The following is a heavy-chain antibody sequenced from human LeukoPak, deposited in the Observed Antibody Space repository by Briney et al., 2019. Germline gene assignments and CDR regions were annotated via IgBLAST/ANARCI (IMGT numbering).Heavy chain of an antibody. CDR2: IKNDSSDK. V-gene: IGHV3-7*01. Sequence: PGGSLRLSCAASGFTFSTCSMNWVRQAPGKGLEWVANIKNDSSDKYYVDSVKGRFTISRDNAKNSLYLQMNSLRAEDTAIYYCARIRDGDYPDYWGRGTLVAVSS. CDR3: ARIRDGDYPDY. CDR1: GFTFSTCS. D-gene: IGHD4-17*01. J-gene: IGHJ4*02.